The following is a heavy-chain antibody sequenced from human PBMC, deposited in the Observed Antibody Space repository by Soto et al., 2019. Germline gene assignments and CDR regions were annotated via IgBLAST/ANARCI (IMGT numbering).Heavy chain of an antibody. CDR3: ARGRSGSYYVYYGMDV. CDR2: IYYSGST. Sequence: PSEALSLTCTVSGGSISSGGYYWSWIRQHPGKGLEWIGYIYYSGSTYYNPSLKSRVTISVDTSKNQFSLKLSSVTAADTAVYYCARGRSGSYYVYYGMDVWGQGTTV. D-gene: IGHD1-26*01. CDR1: GGSISSGGYY. J-gene: IGHJ6*02. V-gene: IGHV4-31*03.